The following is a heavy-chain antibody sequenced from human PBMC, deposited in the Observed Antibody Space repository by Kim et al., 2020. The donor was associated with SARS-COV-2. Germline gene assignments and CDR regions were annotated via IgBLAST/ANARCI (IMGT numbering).Heavy chain of an antibody. CDR2: IYYSGST. V-gene: IGHV4-39*01. J-gene: IGHJ6*03. D-gene: IGHD3-9*01. Sequence: SETLSLTCTVSGGSISSSSYYWGWIRQPPGKGLEWIGSIYYSGSTYYNPSLKSRVTISVDTSKNQFSLKLSSVTAADTAVYYCASPGPTFSGYYYYYYYMDVWGKGTTVTVSS. CDR3: ASPGPTFSGYYYYYYYMDV. CDR1: GGSISSSSYY.